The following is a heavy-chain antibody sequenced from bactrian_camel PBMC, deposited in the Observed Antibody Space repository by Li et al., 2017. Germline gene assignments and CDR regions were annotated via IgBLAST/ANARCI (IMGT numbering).Heavy chain of an antibody. J-gene: IGHJ4*01. CDR1: GFTFSSCG. D-gene: IGHD1*01. CDR3: AARRRFLTLADRNPLSSVGYDY. Sequence: HVQLVESGGGSVQAGGSLKLSCVASGFTFSSCGMAWNRQAPGKERELVSTISKDGTTAYADSVKGRFTISQDKAKNTLYLRMNSLKPEDTAMYICAARRRFLTLADRNPLSSVGYDYWGQGTQVTVS. V-gene: IGHV3S55*01. CDR2: ISKDGTT.